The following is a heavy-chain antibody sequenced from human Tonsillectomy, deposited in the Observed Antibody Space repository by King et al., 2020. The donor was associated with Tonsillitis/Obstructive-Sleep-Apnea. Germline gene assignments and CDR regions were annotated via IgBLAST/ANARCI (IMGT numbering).Heavy chain of an antibody. CDR1: EFTFNIYT. D-gene: IGHD3-9*01. J-gene: IGHJ4*02. V-gene: IGHV3-30*14. CDR2: ISYDGSNT. CDR3: ARDPTGYFDWSLGLTNGDY. Sequence: VQLVESGGGVVQSGRSLRLSCAASEFTFNIYTMHWVRQAPGKGLEWVAVISYDGSNTYYADSVKGRFTISRDNSKNTLYLQMNILRAEDTAVYYCARDPTGYFDWSLGLTNGDYWGQGTLVTVSS.